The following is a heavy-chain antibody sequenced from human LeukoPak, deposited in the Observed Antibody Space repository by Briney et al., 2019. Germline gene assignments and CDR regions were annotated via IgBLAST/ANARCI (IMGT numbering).Heavy chain of an antibody. J-gene: IGHJ4*02. CDR2: IYTSGST. Sequence: SETLSLTCTVSGGSISSYYWSWIRQPAGKGLEWIGRIYTSGSTNYNPSLKSRVTMSVDTSKNQFSLKLSSVTAADTAVYYCARELPNGNFDYWAREPWSPSPQ. D-gene: IGHD2-8*01. CDR3: ARELPNGNFDY. CDR1: GGSISSYY. V-gene: IGHV4-4*07.